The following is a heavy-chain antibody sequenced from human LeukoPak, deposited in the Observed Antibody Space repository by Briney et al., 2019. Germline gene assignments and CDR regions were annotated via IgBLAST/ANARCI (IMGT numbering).Heavy chain of an antibody. D-gene: IGHD6-13*01. CDR3: SREPDVVLLVSSKHAFDI. CDR1: GFTFGDYA. J-gene: IGHJ3*02. V-gene: IGHV3-49*03. CDR2: IRSKIYGATI. Sequence: PGGSLRLSCTGSGFTFGDYAMSWFRQAPGKGLEWLAFIRSKIYGATIEYVASVRGRFTISRDDSRSIAYLQLNSLMTEDTAMYYCSREPDVVLLVSSKHAFDIWGQGAMVTVSS.